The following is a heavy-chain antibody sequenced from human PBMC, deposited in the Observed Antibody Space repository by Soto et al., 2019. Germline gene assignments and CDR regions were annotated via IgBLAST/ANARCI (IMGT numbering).Heavy chain of an antibody. J-gene: IGHJ6*02. CDR3: ARDSVGGATKGHYYYGMDV. V-gene: IGHV3-33*01. CDR1: GFTFSSYG. D-gene: IGHD1-26*01. CDR2: IWYDGSNK. Sequence: HPGGSLRLSCAASGFTFSSYGMHWVRQAPGKGLEWVAVIWYDGSNKYYADSVKGRFTISRDNSKNTLYLQMNSLRAEDTAVYYCARDSVGGATKGHYYYGMDVWGQGTTVTVSS.